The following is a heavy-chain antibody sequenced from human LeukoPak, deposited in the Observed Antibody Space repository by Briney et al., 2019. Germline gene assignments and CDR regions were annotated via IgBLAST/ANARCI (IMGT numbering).Heavy chain of an antibody. D-gene: IGHD2-21*02. J-gene: IGHJ5*02. Sequence: ASVKVSCKASGYTFTSYDINWVRQATGQGLEWMGWMNPNSGNTGYAQKFQGRVTMTGNTSISTAYMELSSLRSEDTAVYYCARGNVVVTANPDQGTGDWFDLWGQGTLVTVSS. V-gene: IGHV1-8*01. CDR3: ARGNVVVTANPDQGTGDWFDL. CDR1: GYTFTSYD. CDR2: MNPNSGNT.